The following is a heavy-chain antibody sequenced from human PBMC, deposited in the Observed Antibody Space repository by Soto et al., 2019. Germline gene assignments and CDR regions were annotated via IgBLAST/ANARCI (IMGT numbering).Heavy chain of an antibody. J-gene: IGHJ4*02. V-gene: IGHV4-31*03. CDR1: GGSISSGGYY. CDR3: ARSSTIANYFDY. Sequence: QVQLQESGPGLVKPSQTLSLTCTVSGGSISSGGYYWSWLRQHPGKGLEWIGYIYYSGSTYYNPSLRSRVTMSVDTSKNQFSLKLSSVTAADTAVYYCARSSTIANYFDYWGQGTLVTVSS. D-gene: IGHD2-2*01. CDR2: IYYSGST.